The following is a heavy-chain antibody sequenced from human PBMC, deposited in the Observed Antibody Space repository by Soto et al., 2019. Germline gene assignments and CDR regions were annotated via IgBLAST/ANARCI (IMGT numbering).Heavy chain of an antibody. CDR3: AHRGYGNYPRDNWFDP. CDR1: GFSLTTAGAG. D-gene: IGHD4-17*01. J-gene: IGHJ5*02. CDR2: IYWNDDT. Sequence: QITLKESGPTLVKPTQTLTLTCTFSGFSLTTAGAGVGWIRQPPGKALEWLALIYWNDDTRYSPSLNSRLTITKDTSKNQLVLRMTNMDPVDTATYYCAHRGYGNYPRDNWFDPWGQGILVIVSS. V-gene: IGHV2-5*01.